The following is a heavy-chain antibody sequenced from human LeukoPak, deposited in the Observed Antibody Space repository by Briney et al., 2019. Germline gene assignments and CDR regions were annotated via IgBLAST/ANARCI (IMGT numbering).Heavy chain of an antibody. J-gene: IGHJ5*02. V-gene: IGHV3-30-3*01. CDR2: ISYDGSNK. CDR1: GFTFSSYA. Sequence: GGSLRLSCAASGFTFSSYAMHWVRQAPGKGLEWVAVISYDGSNKYYADSVKGRFTISRDNSKNTLYLQMNSLRAEDTAVYYCARAVGRWFDPWGQGTLVTVSS. D-gene: IGHD4-23*01. CDR3: ARAVGRWFDP.